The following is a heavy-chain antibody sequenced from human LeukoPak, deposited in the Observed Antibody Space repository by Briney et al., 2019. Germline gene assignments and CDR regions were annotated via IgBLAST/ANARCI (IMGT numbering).Heavy chain of an antibody. CDR1: GGSISSAGYS. CDR3: ARLGRYDYFIDY. Sequence: PSETLSLTCAVSGGSISSAGYSWSWVRQRPGKGLEWIGYIYHSGSTYYNSSLKSRVTISVDRSKNQFSLKLTSVTAADTAVYYCARLGRYDYFIDYWGQGTLVTVSS. J-gene: IGHJ4*02. D-gene: IGHD3-16*01. V-gene: IGHV4-30-2*01. CDR2: IYHSGST.